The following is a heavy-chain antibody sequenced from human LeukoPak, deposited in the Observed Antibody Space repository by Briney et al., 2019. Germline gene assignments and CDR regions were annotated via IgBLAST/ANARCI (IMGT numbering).Heavy chain of an antibody. Sequence: ASVKVSCKASGYTFTSYDINWVRQATGQGLEWMGWMNPNSGNTGYAQKFQGRVTITRNTSISTAYMELSSPRSEDTAVYYCARGTSSWTLYYYYYMDVWGKGTTVTVSS. CDR2: MNPNSGNT. CDR3: ARGTSSWTLYYYYYMDV. D-gene: IGHD2-2*01. V-gene: IGHV1-8*03. J-gene: IGHJ6*03. CDR1: GYTFTSYD.